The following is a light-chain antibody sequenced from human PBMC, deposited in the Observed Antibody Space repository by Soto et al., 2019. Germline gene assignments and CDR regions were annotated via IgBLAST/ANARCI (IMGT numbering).Light chain of an antibody. CDR3: QQYDNLPLT. CDR1: QDISNY. V-gene: IGKV1-33*01. CDR2: DAS. J-gene: IGKJ4*01. Sequence: DIQMTQSPSSLSASVGDRVTITCQASQDISNYLNWFQQTPGKAPKLLIYDASNLETGVPSRFSGSGSETDFTFTISSLQPEDIATYYCQQYDNLPLTFGGGTKVDIK.